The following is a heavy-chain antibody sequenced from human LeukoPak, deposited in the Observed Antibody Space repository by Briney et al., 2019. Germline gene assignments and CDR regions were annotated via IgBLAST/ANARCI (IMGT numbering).Heavy chain of an antibody. CDR1: GGTFSSYA. V-gene: IGHV1-69*01. CDR3: ARGGYCSSTSCYSPSDY. D-gene: IGHD2-2*01. J-gene: IGHJ4*02. Sequence: SSVKVSCKASGGTFSSYAISRVRQAPGQGLEWMGGIIPIFGTANYAQKFQGRVTITADESTSTAYMELSSLRSEDTAVYYRARGGYCSSTSCYSPSDYWGQGTLVTVSS. CDR2: IIPIFGTA.